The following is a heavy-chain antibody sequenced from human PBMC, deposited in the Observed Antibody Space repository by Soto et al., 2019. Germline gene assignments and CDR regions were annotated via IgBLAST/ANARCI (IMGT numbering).Heavy chain of an antibody. CDR2: ISAYNGNT. V-gene: IGHV1-18*01. J-gene: IGHJ3*02. CDR3: ARDRIRAVAGNDAFDI. CDR1: GYTFTSYG. D-gene: IGHD6-19*01. Sequence: SVKVSCKASGYTFTSYGISWVRQAPGQGLEWMGWISAYNGNTNYAQKLQGRVTMTTDTSTSTAYMELRSLRSDDTAVYYCARDRIRAVAGNDAFDIWGQGTMVTVSS.